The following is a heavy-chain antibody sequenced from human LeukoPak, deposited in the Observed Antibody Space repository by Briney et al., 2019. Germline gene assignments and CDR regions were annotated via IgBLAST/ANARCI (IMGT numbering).Heavy chain of an antibody. CDR1: RFTFSSHG. V-gene: IGHV3-30*02. CDR2: IWYDGSNK. Sequence: PGGSLRLSCAASRFTFSSHGMHWVRQAPGKGLEWVAAIWYDGSNKYYADSVRGRFTISRDNSKNTLYLQMNSLRAEDTAVYYCAKAVTGYYYYYGMDVWGQGTTVTVSS. CDR3: AKAVTGYYYYYGMDV. J-gene: IGHJ6*02. D-gene: IGHD4-4*01.